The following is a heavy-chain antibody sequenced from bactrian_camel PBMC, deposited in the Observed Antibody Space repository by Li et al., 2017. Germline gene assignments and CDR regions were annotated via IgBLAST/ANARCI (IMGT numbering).Heavy chain of an antibody. CDR1: GFNFEDYG. V-gene: IGHV3-1*01. Sequence: VQLVESGGGLAKPGGSLRLSCSASGFNFEDYGMGWIRQAPGKGLEWVSAITWSGDKQYYADSVKGQVIISRDNAKNTMYLQMNSLKSEDTALYFCITTAGGYPDSRRHQGTQVTVS. J-gene: IGHJ4*01. CDR2: ITWSGDKQ. D-gene: IGHD3*01.